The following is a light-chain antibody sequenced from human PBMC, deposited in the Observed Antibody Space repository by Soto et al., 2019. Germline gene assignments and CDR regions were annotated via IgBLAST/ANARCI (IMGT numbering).Light chain of an antibody. CDR2: DVS. V-gene: IGLV2-11*01. CDR1: SSNVGEYDY. CDR3: LLYYGAAVV. Sequence: QSALTQPRSVSGSPGQSVTISCTGTSSNVGEYDYVSWYQHHPGKAPKLMIYDVSQRPSGVPDRFSGSKSGSTASLTISGLQAEDEADYYCLLYYGAAVVFGGGTKLTVL. J-gene: IGLJ2*01.